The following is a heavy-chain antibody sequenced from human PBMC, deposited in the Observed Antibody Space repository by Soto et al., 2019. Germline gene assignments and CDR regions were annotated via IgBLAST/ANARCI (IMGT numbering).Heavy chain of an antibody. J-gene: IGHJ4*02. CDR2: ISSSSSYT. CDR3: ARARGAVTTLVDY. V-gene: IGHV3-11*06. D-gene: IGHD4-17*01. Sequence: QVQLVESGGGLVKPGGSLRLSCAASGFTFSDYYMSWIRQAPGKGLEWVSYISSSSSYTNYADSVKGRFTISRDNAKNSLYLQMNSLRAEDTAVYYCARARGAVTTLVDYWGQGTLVTVSS. CDR1: GFTFSDYY.